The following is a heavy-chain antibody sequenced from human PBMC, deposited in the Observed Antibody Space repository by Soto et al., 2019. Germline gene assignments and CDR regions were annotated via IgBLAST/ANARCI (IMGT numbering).Heavy chain of an antibody. CDR3: ARLRVAGTFYYGMDV. CDR2: IYYSGST. J-gene: IGHJ6*02. V-gene: IGHV4-59*08. CDR1: GGSISSYY. D-gene: IGHD6-19*01. Sequence: SETLSLTCTVSGGSISSYYWSWIRQPPGKGLERIGYIYYSGSTNYNPSLKSRVTISVDTSKNQFSLKLSSVTAADTVVYYCARLRVAGTFYYGMDVWGQGTTVTVSS.